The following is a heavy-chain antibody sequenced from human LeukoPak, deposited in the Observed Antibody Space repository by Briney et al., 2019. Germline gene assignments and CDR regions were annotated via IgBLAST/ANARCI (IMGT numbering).Heavy chain of an antibody. CDR3: AGEEYYYYMDV. CDR2: IKQDGSEK. V-gene: IGHV3-7*04. CDR1: GFTFNKYW. Sequence: PGGSLRLSCVASGFTFNKYWMSWVRQAPGKGLEWVANIKQDGSEKSYVDSVKGRFTISRDNAKNSLYLQMNSLRAEDTAVYYCAGEEYYYYMDVWGKGTTVTVSS. J-gene: IGHJ6*03.